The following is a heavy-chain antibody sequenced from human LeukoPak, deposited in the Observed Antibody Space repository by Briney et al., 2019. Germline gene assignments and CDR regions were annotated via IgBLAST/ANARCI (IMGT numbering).Heavy chain of an antibody. V-gene: IGHV4-59*01. CDR3: ARFYDFWGGYIDY. D-gene: IGHD3-3*01. CDR2: IYYNGIT. Sequence: SETLSLTCTVSGGSIGRYYWSWIRQSPGKGLEWVGHIYYNGITNFNPSLKSRVTISVDTSKNQFSLRLSSVTAADTAVYYCARFYDFWGGYIDYWGQGTLVTVSS. CDR1: GGSIGRYY. J-gene: IGHJ4*02.